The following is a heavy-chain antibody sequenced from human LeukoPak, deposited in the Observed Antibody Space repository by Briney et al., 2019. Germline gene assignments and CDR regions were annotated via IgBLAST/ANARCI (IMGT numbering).Heavy chain of an antibody. Sequence: GRSLRLSCAASGFTFSGYVMHWVRQAPGKGLEWVALIWYDGTNKYYADSVKGRFTISRDNSKNTLYLQMNSLSAEDKAIYYCARPGYGNSYYYYGIDVWGQGTTVTVSS. V-gene: IGHV3-33*01. CDR3: ARPGYGNSYYYYGIDV. CDR1: GFTFSGYV. CDR2: IWYDGTNK. J-gene: IGHJ6*02. D-gene: IGHD3-10*01.